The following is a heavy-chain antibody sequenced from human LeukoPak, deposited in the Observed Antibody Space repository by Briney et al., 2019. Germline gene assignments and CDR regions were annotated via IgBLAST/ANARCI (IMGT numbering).Heavy chain of an antibody. D-gene: IGHD4-23*01. Sequence: GGPLRLPCAASGFPLSSSWMTWVGQLQGKGLVWVSRIASDGSSTTYADSVKGRFSISRDNAKNTLYLQMNSLRVEDTAVYYCARGRPHGNDYWGQGTLVTVSS. J-gene: IGHJ4*02. CDR1: GFPLSSSW. V-gene: IGHV3-74*01. CDR2: IASDGSST. CDR3: ARGRPHGNDY.